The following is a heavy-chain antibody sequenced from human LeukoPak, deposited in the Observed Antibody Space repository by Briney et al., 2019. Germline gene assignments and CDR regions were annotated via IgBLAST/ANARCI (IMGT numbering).Heavy chain of an antibody. D-gene: IGHD1-26*01. V-gene: IGHV1-3*01. CDR3: ARSGGSYSTFDY. J-gene: IGHJ4*02. CDR2: INAGNGNT. CDR1: GFTFTNHA. Sequence: ASVKVSCKASGFTFTNHALQWVRQAPGQRLEWMGWINAGNGNTKYSQKFQGRVTITRDTSASTAYMELSSLRSEDTAVYYCARSGGSYSTFDYWGQGTLVTVSS.